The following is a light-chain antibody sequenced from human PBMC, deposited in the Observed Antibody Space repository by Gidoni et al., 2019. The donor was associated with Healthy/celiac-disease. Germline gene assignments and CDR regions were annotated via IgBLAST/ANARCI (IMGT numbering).Light chain of an antibody. CDR1: QSVSSSY. J-gene: IGKJ4*01. CDR3: QQYGSSPPVT. Sequence: EIVLTQSPAILSLSPGERATLSYSASQSVSSSYLAWYQQKPGQAPRLLIYGASSRATGSPDRFSGSGSGTDFTLTISRLEPEDFAVYYCQQYGSSPPVTFGGGTKVEIK. CDR2: GAS. V-gene: IGKV3-20*01.